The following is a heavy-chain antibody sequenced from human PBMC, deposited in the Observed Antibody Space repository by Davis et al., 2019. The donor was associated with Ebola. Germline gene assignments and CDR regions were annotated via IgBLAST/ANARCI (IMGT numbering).Heavy chain of an antibody. J-gene: IGHJ4*02. Sequence: GGSLRLSCTASAFTLGDARMGWVRQAPGKWLEWVSVIYDQSTAYADAVRGRFIISRDKSNNTLYLEMSSLRVDDTAVYYCATTQWLREFDNWGQGTLVTVSS. D-gene: IGHD6-19*01. CDR2: IYDQST. CDR1: AFTLGDAR. CDR3: ATTQWLREFDN. V-gene: IGHV3-53*05.